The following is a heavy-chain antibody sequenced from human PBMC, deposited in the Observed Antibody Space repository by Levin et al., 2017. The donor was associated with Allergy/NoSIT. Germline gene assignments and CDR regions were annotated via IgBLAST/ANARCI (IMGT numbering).Heavy chain of an antibody. V-gene: IGHV3-11*05. Sequence: GGSLRLSCAASGFTFSDYYMSWIRQAPGKGLEWVSYISSSSSYTNYADSVKGRFTISRDNAKNSLYLQMNSLRAEDTAVYYCAREGRRDGYTKGATDYWGQGTLVTVSS. CDR2: ISSSSSYT. CDR3: AREGRRDGYTKGATDY. CDR1: GFTFSDYY. J-gene: IGHJ4*02. D-gene: IGHD5-24*01.